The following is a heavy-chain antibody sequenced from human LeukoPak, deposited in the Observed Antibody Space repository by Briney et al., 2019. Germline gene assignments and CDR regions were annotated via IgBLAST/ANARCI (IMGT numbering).Heavy chain of an antibody. CDR3: ARGGIAVAGPFDY. Sequence: PGGSLRLSCAASGFTVSSNYMSWVRQAPGKGLEWVSVIYSGGSTYYADSVKGRFTTSRDNSKNTLYLQMNSLRAEDTAVYYCARGGIAVAGPFDYWGQGTLVTVSS. CDR1: GFTVSSNY. CDR2: IYSGGST. D-gene: IGHD6-19*01. J-gene: IGHJ4*02. V-gene: IGHV3-66*01.